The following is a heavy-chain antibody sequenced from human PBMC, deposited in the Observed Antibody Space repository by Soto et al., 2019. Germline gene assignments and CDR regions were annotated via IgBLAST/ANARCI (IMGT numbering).Heavy chain of an antibody. V-gene: IGHV4-38-2*01. D-gene: IGHD3-3*01. J-gene: IGHJ4*02. CDR1: GYSINSGSY. Sequence: PSETLSLTCAVSGYSINSGSYCGWIRQPPGQGLEWIGFVYSTRSTHSSPSLKSRLTISIDTSNNRFSLKLRSVTAADTAVYYCARGDDSWSGDFDFWGQGNMVTVSS. CDR3: ARGDDSWSGDFDF. CDR2: VYSTRST.